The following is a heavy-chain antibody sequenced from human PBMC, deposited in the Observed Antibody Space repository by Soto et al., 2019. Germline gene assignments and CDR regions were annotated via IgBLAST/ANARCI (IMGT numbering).Heavy chain of an antibody. Sequence: SETLSLTCTVSGGSISSSSYYWCWIRQPPGKGLEWIGSIYHSGSTYYNPSLKSRVTISVDTSKNEFALKLSSVTAADTAVYYCAKVFRRGYICGSHDQYYDGMDVWSQGTTDTVSS. CDR1: GGSISSSSYY. V-gene: IGHV4-39*01. D-gene: IGHD6-13*01. J-gene: IGHJ6*02. CDR2: IYHSGST. CDR3: AKVFRRGYICGSHDQYYDGMDV.